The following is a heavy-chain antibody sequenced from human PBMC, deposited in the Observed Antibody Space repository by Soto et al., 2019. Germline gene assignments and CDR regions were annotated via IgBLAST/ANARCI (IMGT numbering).Heavy chain of an antibody. Sequence: SETLSLTCTVSGDSVTNYFWSWMRQPPGKGLEWIGHMYHGGRTNYSPSLKSRVTMSLDSSKNQFSLNLSSVTAADTAVYFYARDPGYCTNGVCPIFDFWGQGVLVTV. CDR2: MYHGGRT. D-gene: IGHD2-8*01. V-gene: IGHV4-59*02. CDR3: ARDPGYCTNGVCPIFDF. J-gene: IGHJ4*02. CDR1: GDSVTNYF.